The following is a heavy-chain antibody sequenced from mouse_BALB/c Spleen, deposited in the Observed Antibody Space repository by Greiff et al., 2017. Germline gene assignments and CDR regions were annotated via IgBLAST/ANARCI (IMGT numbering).Heavy chain of an antibody. CDR3: TRDGKRYFDY. CDR1: GFTFSSYT. Sequence: DVQLVESGGGLVKPGGSLKLSCAASGFTFSSYTMSWVRQTPEKRLEWVATISSGGSYTYYPDSVKGRFTISRDNAKNTLYLQMSSLKSEDTAMYYCTRDGKRYFDYWGQGTTLTVSS. D-gene: IGHD2-1*01. CDR2: ISSGGSYT. J-gene: IGHJ2*01. V-gene: IGHV5-6-4*01.